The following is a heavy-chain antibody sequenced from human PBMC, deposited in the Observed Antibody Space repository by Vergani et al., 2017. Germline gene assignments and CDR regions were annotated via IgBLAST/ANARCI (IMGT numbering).Heavy chain of an antibody. J-gene: IGHJ2*01. CDR1: GDSIISRSYY. V-gene: IGHV4-39*01. Sequence: QMQLQESGPGLVKASETLSLTCTVSGDSIISRSYYWGWIRQPPGKGLEWIGSIYNSGNGDSSSSLKSRVTIPADTSKNQFSLWLTSVTAADTAIYYCASGKYYSDSTSHFRGRYFDVWGRGTLVTVPS. CDR2: IYNSGNG. CDR3: ASGKYYSDSTSHFRGRYFDV. D-gene: IGHD3-22*01.